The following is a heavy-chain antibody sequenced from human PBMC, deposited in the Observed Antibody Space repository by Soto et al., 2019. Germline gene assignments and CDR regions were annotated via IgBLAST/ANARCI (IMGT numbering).Heavy chain of an antibody. CDR1: GGSISSYY. Sequence: SETLSLTCTVSGGSISSYYRSWIRQPPGKGLEWIGYIYYSGSTNFNPSLKSRVTISVDTSKNQFSLKLSSVTAADTAVYYCASCGGYSSGWFAYWGHGALDTVSS. J-gene: IGHJ4*01. CDR3: ASCGGYSSGWFAY. CDR2: IYYSGST. D-gene: IGHD6-25*01. V-gene: IGHV4-59*01.